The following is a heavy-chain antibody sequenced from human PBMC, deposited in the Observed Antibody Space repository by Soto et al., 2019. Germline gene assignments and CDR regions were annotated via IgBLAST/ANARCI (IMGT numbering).Heavy chain of an antibody. D-gene: IGHD3-9*01. CDR2: IHYSGST. Sequence: SETLSLTCTVSGGSISNGGSYWSWLRQLPGKGLEWIGYIHYSGSTHYNPSLKSRLLMSVDTSKNQFSLKVSSVTAADTAVYYCARHGGYYDILTGYTPTIDDWGQGTLVPVSS. CDR1: GGSISNGGSY. CDR3: ARHGGYYDILTGYTPTIDD. V-gene: IGHV4-31*03. J-gene: IGHJ4*02.